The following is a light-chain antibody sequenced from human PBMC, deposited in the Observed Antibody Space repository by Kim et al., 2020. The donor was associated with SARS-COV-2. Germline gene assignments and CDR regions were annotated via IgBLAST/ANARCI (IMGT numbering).Light chain of an antibody. CDR1: QSVSSY. V-gene: IGKV3-11*01. CDR2: DAS. CDR3: QQRSNWPPWT. Sequence: EIVLTQSPAPLSLSPGERATLSCRASQSVSSYLAWYQQKPGQAPRLLIYDASNRATGIPARFSGSGSGTDFPLTISSLEPEDFAVYYCQQRSNWPPWTFGQGTKVDIK. J-gene: IGKJ1*01.